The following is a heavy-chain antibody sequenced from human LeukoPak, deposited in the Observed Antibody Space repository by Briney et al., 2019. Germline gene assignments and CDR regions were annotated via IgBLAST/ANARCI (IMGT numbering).Heavy chain of an antibody. CDR2: ISGSGGST. D-gene: IGHD3-10*01. J-gene: IGHJ6*03. Sequence: GGSLRLSCAASGFTVSSNYMSWVRQAPGKGLEWVSAISGSGGSTYYADSVQGRFTISRDNSKNTLYLQMTSLRAEDTAIYYCAKDELFWFGELFGYMDVWGKGTTVTISS. V-gene: IGHV3-23*01. CDR1: GFTVSSNY. CDR3: AKDELFWFGELFGYMDV.